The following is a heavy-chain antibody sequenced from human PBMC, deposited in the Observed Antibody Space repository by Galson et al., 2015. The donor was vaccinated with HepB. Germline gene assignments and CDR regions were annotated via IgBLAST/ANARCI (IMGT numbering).Heavy chain of an antibody. CDR1: GYTFTGDY. CDR3: ARVPKFGYYDFWSAVGDWFDP. V-gene: IGHV1-2*06. Sequence: SVKVSCKASGYTFTGDYMHWVRQAPGQGLEWMGRINPNSGGTNYAQKFQGRVTMTRDTSISTAYMELSRLRSDDTAVYYCARVPKFGYYDFWSAVGDWFDPWGQGTLVTVSS. D-gene: IGHD3-3*01. CDR2: INPNSGGT. J-gene: IGHJ5*02.